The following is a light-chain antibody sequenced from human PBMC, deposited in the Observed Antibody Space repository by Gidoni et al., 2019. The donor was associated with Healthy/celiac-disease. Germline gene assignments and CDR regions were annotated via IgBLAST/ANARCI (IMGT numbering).Light chain of an antibody. J-gene: IGKJ5*01. CDR1: QTISIY. V-gene: IGKV1-39*01. CDR3: QQSYSTPPIT. CDR2: AAC. Sequence: DIQMTQSPSSLSASVGDRFTITCRASQTISIYLIWYQQKPGKAPKLLIYAACSLQSGVPSRFSGSGSGTDFTQTISSLQPEDFATDYYQQSYSTPPITYGQGTRLEIK.